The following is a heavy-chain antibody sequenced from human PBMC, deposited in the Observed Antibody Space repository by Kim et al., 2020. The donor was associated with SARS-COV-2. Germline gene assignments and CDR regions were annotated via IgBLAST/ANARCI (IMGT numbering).Heavy chain of an antibody. V-gene: IGHV4-59*08. D-gene: IGHD1-26*01. CDR2: IYYSGST. CDR3: ARRSVGARHFDY. J-gene: IGHJ4*02. CDR1: GGSIITFY. Sequence: SETLSLTCTVSGGSIITFYWSWIRQPPGKGLEWIGYIYYSGSTDYSPSLKSRVTLSVDTSKNQLSLKLSSVTAADTAVNYCARRSVGARHFDYWGQGIPV.